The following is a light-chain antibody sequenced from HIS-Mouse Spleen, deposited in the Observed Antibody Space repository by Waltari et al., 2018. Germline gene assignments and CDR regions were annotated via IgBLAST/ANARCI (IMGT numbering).Light chain of an antibody. J-gene: IGKJ5*01. CDR1: QSLLHSDGKTY. V-gene: IGKV2D-29*01. Sequence: DIVMTQTPLSLSVTPGQPASISCKSSQSLLHSDGKTYLYWYLKKPGQPPQLLIYEGSNRLSGVPDRLSGSGSGTDFTLKISRVEAEDVGVYYCMQSIQLPVTFGQGTRLEIK. CDR3: MQSIQLPVT. CDR2: EGS.